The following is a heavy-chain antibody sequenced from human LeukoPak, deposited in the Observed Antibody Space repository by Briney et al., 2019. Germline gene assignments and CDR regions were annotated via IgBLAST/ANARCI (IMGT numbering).Heavy chain of an antibody. CDR2: ISWNGGSI. CDR1: GFTFDDYA. Sequence: GRSLRLSCEASGFTFDDYAMHWVRQAPGKGLEWVSGISWNGGSIGYADSVKGRFTISRDNAKNSLYLQMNSLRAEDTALYYCARFGTQDPWGQGTLVTVSS. V-gene: IGHV3-9*01. CDR3: ARFGTQDP. J-gene: IGHJ5*02. D-gene: IGHD3-10*01.